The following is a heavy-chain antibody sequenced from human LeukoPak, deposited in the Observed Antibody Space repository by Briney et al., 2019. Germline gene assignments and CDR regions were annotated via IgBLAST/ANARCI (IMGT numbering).Heavy chain of an antibody. Sequence: GGSLRLSCAASGFTFSRNWMSWVRQAPGKGLEWVANIKQDASDKYYVDSVKGRFTISRDNAKNSLYLQMNSLGAEDTAVYYCARERYGRDAFDIWGQGTMVTVSS. CDR3: ARERYGRDAFDI. V-gene: IGHV3-7*03. J-gene: IGHJ3*02. D-gene: IGHD4-17*01. CDR1: GFTFSRNW. CDR2: IKQDASDK.